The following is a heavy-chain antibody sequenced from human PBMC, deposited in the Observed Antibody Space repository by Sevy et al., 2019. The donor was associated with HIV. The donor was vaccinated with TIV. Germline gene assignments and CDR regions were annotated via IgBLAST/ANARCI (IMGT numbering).Heavy chain of an antibody. CDR1: GFTFSSYG. CDR3: AKDRAGSGLDY. Sequence: GGSLRLSCAASGFTFSSYGMHWVRQAPGKGLEWAAVISYDGSNKYYADSVKGRFTISRDNSKNTLYVQMNSLRAEDTAVYYCAKDRAGSGLDYWGQGTLVTVSS. V-gene: IGHV3-30*18. CDR2: ISYDGSNK. J-gene: IGHJ4*02. D-gene: IGHD1-26*01.